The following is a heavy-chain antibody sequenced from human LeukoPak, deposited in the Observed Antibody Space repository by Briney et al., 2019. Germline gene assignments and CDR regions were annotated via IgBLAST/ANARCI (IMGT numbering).Heavy chain of an antibody. CDR2: ISGSGGST. CDR3: AKDPHAIVATASEGDY. CDR1: GFTFSSYA. J-gene: IGHJ4*02. V-gene: IGHV3-23*01. D-gene: IGHD5-12*01. Sequence: PGGSLRLSCAASGFTFSSYAMSWVRQAPGKGLEWVSAISGSGGSTYYADSVKGRFTISRDNSKNTLYLQMNSLRAGDTAVYYCAKDPHAIVATASEGDYWGQGTLVTVSS.